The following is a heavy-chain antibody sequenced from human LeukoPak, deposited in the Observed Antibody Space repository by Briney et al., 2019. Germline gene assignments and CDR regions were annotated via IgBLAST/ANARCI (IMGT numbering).Heavy chain of an antibody. J-gene: IGHJ4*02. CDR1: GFTFSDYY. CDR2: IRYDGSNK. CDR3: AKDLVAGSGLFFDY. V-gene: IGHV3-30*02. Sequence: GGSLRLSCAASGFTFSDYYMSWIRQAPGKGLEWVAFIRYDGSNKYYADSVKGRFTISRDNSKNTLYLQMNSLRAEDTAVYYCAKDLVAGSGLFFDYWGQGTLVTVSS. D-gene: IGHD6-19*01.